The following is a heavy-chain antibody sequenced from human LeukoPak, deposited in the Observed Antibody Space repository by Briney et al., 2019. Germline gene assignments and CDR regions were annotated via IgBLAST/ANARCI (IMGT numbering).Heavy chain of an antibody. CDR1: GYTFTSYY. CDR2: INPSGGST. V-gene: IGHV1-46*01. J-gene: IGHJ4*02. D-gene: IGHD6-13*01. Sequence: ASVKVSCKASGYTFTSYYMYWVRQAPGQGLEWMGIINPSGGSTSYAQKFQGRVTMTRDTSTSTVYMELSSLRSEDTAVYYCARDRQQLVRGDYFDYWGQGTLVTVSS. CDR3: ARDRQQLVRGDYFDY.